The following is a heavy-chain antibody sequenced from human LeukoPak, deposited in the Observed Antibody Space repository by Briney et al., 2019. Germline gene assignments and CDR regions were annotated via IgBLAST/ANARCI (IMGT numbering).Heavy chain of an antibody. V-gene: IGHV3-23*01. J-gene: IGHJ4*02. D-gene: IGHD6-19*01. CDR3: AKGGAVAVY. CDR2: ISGRGDNT. Sequence: GGSLRLSCAASGFTFSNYAVSWVRQAPGKGLEWVSAISGRGDNTYYADSVRGRFTISRDNSKNTLYLQMNSLRAEDTAVYYCAKGGAVAVYWGQGTLVTVSS. CDR1: GFTFSNYA.